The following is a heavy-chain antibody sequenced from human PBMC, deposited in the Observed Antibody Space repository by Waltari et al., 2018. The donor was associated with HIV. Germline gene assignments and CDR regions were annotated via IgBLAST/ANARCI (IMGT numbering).Heavy chain of an antibody. J-gene: IGHJ6*02. Sequence: QVQLVQSGAEVKKSGASVKVSCKASGYTFINFGISWVRKAPRQGLEWMGWISGHNDNTNYAQKVQDRVTMTTDTSMSTAYMELRSLRSDDTAVYYCARDGGGMDVWGQGTTVTVS. CDR3: ARDGGGMDV. V-gene: IGHV1-18*01. CDR2: ISGHNDNT. D-gene: IGHD3-16*01. CDR1: GYTFINFG.